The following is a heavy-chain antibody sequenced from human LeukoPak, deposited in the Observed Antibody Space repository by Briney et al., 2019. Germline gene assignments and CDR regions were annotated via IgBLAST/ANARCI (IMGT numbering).Heavy chain of an antibody. CDR3: AKAAGDRGAYYYYGMDV. CDR1: GFTFGTYA. V-gene: IGHV3-23*01. Sequence: PGGSLRLSCAASGFTFGTYAMSWVRQAPGKGLEWVSAISGSGGSTYYADSVKGRFTISRDNSKNTLYLQMNSLRAEDTAVYYCAKAAGDRGAYYYYGMDVWGQGTTVTVSS. D-gene: IGHD2-21*02. CDR2: ISGSGGST. J-gene: IGHJ6*02.